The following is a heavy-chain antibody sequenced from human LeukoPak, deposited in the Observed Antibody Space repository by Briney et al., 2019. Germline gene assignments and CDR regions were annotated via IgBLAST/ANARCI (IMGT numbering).Heavy chain of an antibody. J-gene: IGHJ4*02. D-gene: IGHD6-13*01. CDR2: IYTSGST. CDR3: ARVGSGSSWSPDY. V-gene: IGHV4-61*02. Sequence: SQTLSLTCTVSGGSISSGSYYWSWIRQPAGKGLEWIGRIYTSGSTNYNPSLKSRVTISVDTSKNQFSLRLSSVTAADTAVYYCARVGSGSSWSPDYWGQGTLVTVSS. CDR1: GGSISSGSYY.